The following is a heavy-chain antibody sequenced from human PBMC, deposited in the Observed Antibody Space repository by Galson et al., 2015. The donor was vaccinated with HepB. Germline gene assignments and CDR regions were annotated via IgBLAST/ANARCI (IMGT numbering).Heavy chain of an antibody. CDR3: AREDQLLWKDYYYGMDV. Sequence: SLRLSCAASGFTFSSYGMHWVRQAPGKGLEWVAVIWYDGSNKYYADSVKGRFTISRDNSKNTLYLQMNSLRAEDTAVYYCAREDQLLWKDYYYGMDVWGQGTTVTVSS. CDR2: IWYDGSNK. J-gene: IGHJ6*02. D-gene: IGHD2-2*01. V-gene: IGHV3-33*08. CDR1: GFTFSSYG.